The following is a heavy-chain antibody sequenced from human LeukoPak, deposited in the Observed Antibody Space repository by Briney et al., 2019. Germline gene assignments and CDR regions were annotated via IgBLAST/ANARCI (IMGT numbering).Heavy chain of an antibody. J-gene: IGHJ4*02. V-gene: IGHV3-30*04. D-gene: IGHD6-13*01. Sequence: GGSLRLSCTTSGFTFSSYAMHWVRQAPGKGLEWVAVISYDGSNKYYADSVKGRFTISRDNSKNTLYLQMNSLRAEDTAVYYCARDSYRIAAAGTCSLGYWGQGTLVTVSS. CDR1: GFTFSSYA. CDR2: ISYDGSNK. CDR3: ARDSYRIAAAGTCSLGY.